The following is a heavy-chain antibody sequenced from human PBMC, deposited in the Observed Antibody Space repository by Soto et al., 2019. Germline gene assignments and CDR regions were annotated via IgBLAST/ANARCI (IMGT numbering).Heavy chain of an antibody. CDR3: ARPLLRGGAMDV. J-gene: IGHJ6*02. Sequence: QLQLQESGPGLVKPSETLSLNCTVSGGSISSSGYYWGWVRQPPGKGLEWIGSIHHSGSTYDNPSLKRRVTISVDTSKNHFSLKLSSVTAADTAVYYCARPLLRGGAMDVWGQGTTVTVSS. V-gene: IGHV4-39*01. CDR1: GGSISSSGYY. CDR2: IHHSGST. D-gene: IGHD2-15*01.